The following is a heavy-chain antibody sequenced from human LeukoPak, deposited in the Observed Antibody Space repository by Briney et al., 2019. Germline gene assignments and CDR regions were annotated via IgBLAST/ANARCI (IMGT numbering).Heavy chain of an antibody. CDR1: GGSISSYY. CDR3: ARHSSGYSYDY. D-gene: IGHD5-18*01. V-gene: IGHV4-59*08. J-gene: IGHJ4*02. Sequence: SETLSLTCTVSGGSISSYYWSWIRQPPGKGLEWIGYIYDSGSTNYDPSLKSRLTTSVDTSKNQFSLKLRSVTAADTAVYYCARHSSGYSYDYWGQGTLVTVSS. CDR2: IYDSGST.